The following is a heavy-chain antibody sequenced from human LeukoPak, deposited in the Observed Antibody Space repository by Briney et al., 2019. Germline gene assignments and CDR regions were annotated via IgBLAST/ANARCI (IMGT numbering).Heavy chain of an antibody. CDR2: IIPIFGTA. J-gene: IGHJ3*02. D-gene: IGHD1-26*01. CDR3: ARVGVYSGSYYLSLTPDHDAFDI. CDR1: GGTFSSYA. Sequence: SVKVSCRASGGTFSSYAISWVRQAPGQGLEWMGGIIPIFGTANYAQKFQGRVTITADESTSTAYMELSSLRSEDTAVYYCARVGVYSGSYYLSLTPDHDAFDIWAKGQWSPSLQ. V-gene: IGHV1-69*13.